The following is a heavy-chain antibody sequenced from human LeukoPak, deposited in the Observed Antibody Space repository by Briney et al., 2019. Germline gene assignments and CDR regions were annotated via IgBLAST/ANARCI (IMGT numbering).Heavy chain of an antibody. J-gene: IGHJ5*02. D-gene: IGHD3-10*01. Sequence: SETLSLTCTVSGGSISSYYWSWIRQPAGKGLEWIGYIYYSGSTNYNPSLKSRVTISVDTSKNQFSLNLTSVTAADTAVYYCARFTPQGYGWGGYNRFDPWGQGTLVTVSS. CDR3: ARFTPQGYGWGGYNRFDP. CDR2: IYYSGST. CDR1: GGSISSYY. V-gene: IGHV4-59*01.